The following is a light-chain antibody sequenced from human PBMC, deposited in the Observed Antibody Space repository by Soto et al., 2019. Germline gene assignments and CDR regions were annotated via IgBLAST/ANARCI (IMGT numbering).Light chain of an antibody. CDR1: TGAVTSGHY. J-gene: IGLJ2*01. V-gene: IGLV7-46*01. CDR2: DTN. CDR3: LLPYSDYMR. Sequence: QAVVTQEPSLTVSPGGTVTLTCASSTGAVTSGHYPFWFQQKPGQAPRTLIYDTNAKHSWTPARFSGSLLGGKAALTLSGAQPEDEADYFCLLPYSDYMRFGGGTKVTVL.